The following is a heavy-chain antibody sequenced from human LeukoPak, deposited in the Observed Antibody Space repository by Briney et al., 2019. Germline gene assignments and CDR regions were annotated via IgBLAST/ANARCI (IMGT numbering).Heavy chain of an antibody. J-gene: IGHJ3*02. Sequence: PSETLSLTCAVYGGSFSGYYWSWIRQPPGKGLEWIGEINHSGSTNYNPSLKSRVTISVDTSKNQFSLKLSSVTAADTAVYYCARSSYGDFDIWGQGTMVTVSS. CDR1: GGSFSGYY. CDR2: INHSGST. CDR3: ARSSYGDFDI. V-gene: IGHV4-34*01. D-gene: IGHD5-18*01.